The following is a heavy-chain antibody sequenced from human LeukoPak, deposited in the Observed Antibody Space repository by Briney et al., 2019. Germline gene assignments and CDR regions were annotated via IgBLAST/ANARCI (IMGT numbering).Heavy chain of an antibody. D-gene: IGHD3-22*01. CDR1: GYKFTNYW. Sequence: GESLRISCKGSGYKFTNYWIGWVRQMPGKGLEWMGSVYPGDSDARYSPSFQGQVTVSADRSISTAYLQWSSLKASDTAMYYCARQFYYDRSGFFEGAYWGQGSLVTVSS. CDR3: ARQFYYDRSGFFEGAY. V-gene: IGHV5-51*01. CDR2: VYPGDSDA. J-gene: IGHJ4*02.